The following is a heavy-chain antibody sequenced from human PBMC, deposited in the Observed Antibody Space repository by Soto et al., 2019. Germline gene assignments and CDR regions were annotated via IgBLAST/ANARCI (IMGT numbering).Heavy chain of an antibody. J-gene: IGHJ5*02. CDR3: ARDRSFSITINSPWFDP. CDR2: ISAYNGNT. D-gene: IGHD3-10*01. CDR1: GYTFTSYG. Sequence: ASVKVSCKASGYTFTSYGISWVRQAPGQGLEWMGWISAYNGNTNYAQKLQGRVTMTTDTSTSTAYMELRSLRSDDTALYYCARDRSFSITINSPWFDPWGQGTLVTSPQ. V-gene: IGHV1-18*01.